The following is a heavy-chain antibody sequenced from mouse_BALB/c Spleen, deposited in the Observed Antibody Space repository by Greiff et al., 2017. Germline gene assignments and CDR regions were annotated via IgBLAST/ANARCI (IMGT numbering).Heavy chain of an antibody. V-gene: IGHV5-12-2*01. CDR1: GFTFSSYT. CDR3: ARPDGSSYGGYCEG. Sequence: EVQLVESGGGLVQPGGSLKLSCAASGFTFSSYTMSWVRQTPEKRLEWVAYISNGGGSTYYPDTVKGRFTISRDNAKNTLYLQMSSLKSEDTAMYYCARPDGSSYGGYCEGWGAGTTVTVSS. CDR2: ISNGGGST. D-gene: IGHD1-1*01. J-gene: IGHJ1*01.